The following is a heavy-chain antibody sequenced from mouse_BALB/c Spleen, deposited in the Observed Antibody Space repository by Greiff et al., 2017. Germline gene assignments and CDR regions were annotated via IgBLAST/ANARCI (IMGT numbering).Heavy chain of an antibody. J-gene: IGHJ2*01. V-gene: IGHV1S22*01. CDR1: GYTFTSYW. D-gene: IGHD2-4*01. CDR2: IYPGSGST. CDR3: TRSGITTGDY. Sequence: LQQPGSELVRPGASVKLSCKASGYTFTSYWMHWVKQRPGQGLEWIGNIYPGSGSTNYDEKFKSKATLTVDTSSSTAYMQLSSLTSEDSAVYYCTRSGITTGDYWGQGTTLTVSS.